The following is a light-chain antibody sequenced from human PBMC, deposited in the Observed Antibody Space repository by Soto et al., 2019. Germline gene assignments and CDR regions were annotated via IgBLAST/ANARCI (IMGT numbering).Light chain of an antibody. V-gene: IGKV1-39*01. CDR3: QQYGSSPGT. Sequence: DIQMTQSPSSLSASVGDRVTITCRASQSIGSYLSWYQQKPGKAPKLLINVASTLQSGVPSRFSGSGSGTDFTLTISRLEPEDFAVYYWQQYGSSPGTFGQGTQVEIK. CDR1: QSIGSY. J-gene: IGKJ1*01. CDR2: VAS.